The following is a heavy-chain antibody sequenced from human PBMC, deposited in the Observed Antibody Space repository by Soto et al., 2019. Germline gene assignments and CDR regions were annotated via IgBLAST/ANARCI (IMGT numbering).Heavy chain of an antibody. Sequence: PGESLKISCKGSGYSFTSYWIGWVRQMPGKGLEWMGIIYPGDSDTRYSPSFQGQVTISADKSISTAYLQWSSLKASDTAMYYCARQGIAVAGRVYYYGMDVWGQGTTVTVS. V-gene: IGHV5-51*01. CDR1: GYSFTSYW. CDR3: ARQGIAVAGRVYYYGMDV. J-gene: IGHJ6*02. D-gene: IGHD6-19*01. CDR2: IYPGDSDT.